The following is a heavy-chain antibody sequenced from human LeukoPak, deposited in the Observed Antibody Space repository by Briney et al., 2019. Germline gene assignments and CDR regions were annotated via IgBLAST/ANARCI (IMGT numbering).Heavy chain of an antibody. Sequence: PSETLSLTCTVSGGSISSYYWSWIRQPPGKGLEWIGYIYYSGSTNYNPSLKSRVTISVDTSKNQFSLKLSSVTAADTAVYYCASSDDCSGGSCYDLDYWGQGTLVTVSS. CDR3: ASSDDCSGGSCYDLDY. CDR1: GGSISSYY. V-gene: IGHV4-59*01. CDR2: IYYSGST. D-gene: IGHD2-15*01. J-gene: IGHJ4*02.